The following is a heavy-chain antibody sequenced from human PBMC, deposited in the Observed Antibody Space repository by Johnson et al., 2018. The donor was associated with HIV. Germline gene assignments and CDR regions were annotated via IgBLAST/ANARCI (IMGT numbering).Heavy chain of an antibody. V-gene: IGHV3-30*18. CDR3: AKEYSSPYGDYDGDAFDI. D-gene: IGHD4-17*01. J-gene: IGHJ3*02. CDR2: ISYDGSNK. CDR1: GFMFSSFA. Sequence: QVQLVESGGGVVQPGRSLRLSCAASGFMFSSFAMHWVRQAPGKGLEWVAVISYDGSNKYYADSVKGRFTISRDNSKNTLYLQMNSLRAEDTAVYYCAKEYSSPYGDYDGDAFDIWGQGTRVTVSS.